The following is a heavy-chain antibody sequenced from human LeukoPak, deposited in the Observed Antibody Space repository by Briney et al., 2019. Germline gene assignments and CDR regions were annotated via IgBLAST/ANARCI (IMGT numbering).Heavy chain of an antibody. D-gene: IGHD6-6*01. V-gene: IGHV3-23*01. CDR2: ISTSGGST. J-gene: IGHJ4*02. CDR3: ARSPIAARHSLDY. CDR1: GFTFSSYA. Sequence: PGGSLRLSCAASGFTFSSYAMSWVRQAPGKGLEWVSAISTSGGSTYYADSVKGRFTISRDNSKNTLYLQMNSLRPEDTAVYYCARSPIAARHSLDYWGQGTLVTVSS.